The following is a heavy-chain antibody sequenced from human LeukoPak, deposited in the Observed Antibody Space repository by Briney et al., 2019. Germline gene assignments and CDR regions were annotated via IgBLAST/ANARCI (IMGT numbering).Heavy chain of an antibody. CDR3: ARRATHEAFDI. V-gene: IGHV1-69*05. CDR1: EGTFSSYA. Sequence: SVNVSYKAFEGTFSSYAISWVRQSPGQELEWMGGIIPIFGTANYAQKFQGRVTITTDESTTTAYMELSSLRSEDTAVYYCARRATHEAFDIWGQGTMVTVSS. CDR2: IIPIFGTA. J-gene: IGHJ3*02.